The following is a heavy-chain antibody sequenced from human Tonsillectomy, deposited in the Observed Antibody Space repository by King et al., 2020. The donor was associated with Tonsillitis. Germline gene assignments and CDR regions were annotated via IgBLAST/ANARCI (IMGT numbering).Heavy chain of an antibody. Sequence: EVQLVESGGGLVKPGGSLRLSCAASRFNFSIYTMNWVRQAPGKGLEWVSSISSGSTYRFYADSVKGRFTISRDNAKNSLYLEMNSLRAEDTAVYFCARGWSEMVEILKSDFDYWGQGTLVTVSS. CDR3: ARGWSEMVEILKSDFDY. CDR1: RFNFSIYT. CDR2: ISSGSTYR. J-gene: IGHJ4*02. D-gene: IGHD2-8*01. V-gene: IGHV3-21*01.